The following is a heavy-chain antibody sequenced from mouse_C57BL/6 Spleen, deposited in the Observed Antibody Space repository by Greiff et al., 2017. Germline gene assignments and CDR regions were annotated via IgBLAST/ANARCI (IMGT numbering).Heavy chain of an antibody. D-gene: IGHD1-1*01. CDR1: GFTFSDYG. CDR2: ISSGSSTI. Sequence: EVKLVESGGGLVKPGGSLKLSCAASGFTFSDYGMHWVRQAPAKGLEWVAYISSGSSTIYYADTVKGRFTISRDNAKNTLFLQMTSLRSEDTAMYYCARGSSYCWLAYWGQGTLVTVSA. CDR3: ARGSSYCWLAY. J-gene: IGHJ3*01. V-gene: IGHV5-17*01.